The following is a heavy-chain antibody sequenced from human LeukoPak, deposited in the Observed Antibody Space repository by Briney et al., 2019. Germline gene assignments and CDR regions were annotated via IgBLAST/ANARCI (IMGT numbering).Heavy chain of an antibody. CDR2: ITGSGSST. CDR3: AKDLGYYDSSGN. V-gene: IGHV3-23*01. D-gene: IGHD3-22*01. Sequence: GGSLRLSCAASGFTFSTYAMNWVRQAPGKGLEWVSSITGSGSSTYYADSVKGRFTISRDNSKNTLYLQMNSLRAEDTAVYYCAKDLGYYDSSGNWAQGTLVTVSS. J-gene: IGHJ4*02. CDR1: GFTFSTYA.